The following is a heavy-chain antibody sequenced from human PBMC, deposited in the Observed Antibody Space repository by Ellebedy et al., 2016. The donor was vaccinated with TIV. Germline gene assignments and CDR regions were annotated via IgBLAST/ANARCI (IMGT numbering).Heavy chain of an antibody. D-gene: IGHD6-6*01. V-gene: IGHV3-33*08. CDR3: ARVREQLGPYFDY. CDR1: GFTFSNYG. CDR2: IWYDGRKK. Sequence: PGGSLRLSCAPSGFTFSNYGIHWVRQAPGKGLEWVAVIWYDGRKKYYADSVKGRFSISRDNSKNTVYLQMNSLGAEDTAVYYCARVREQLGPYFDYWGQGTLVTVSS. J-gene: IGHJ4*02.